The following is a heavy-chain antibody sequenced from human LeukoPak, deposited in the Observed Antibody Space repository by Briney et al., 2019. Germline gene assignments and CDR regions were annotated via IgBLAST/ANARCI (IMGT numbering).Heavy chain of an antibody. Sequence: SETLSLTCTVSGGSISSGDYYWSWIRQPPGKGLEWIGYIYYSGSTYYHPSLKSRVTISVDTSKNQFSLKLSSVTAADTAVYYGARGTVRGVMGLRGRGTLVTVSS. J-gene: IGHJ4*02. CDR3: ARGTVRGVMGL. CDR1: GGSISSGDYY. D-gene: IGHD3-10*01. V-gene: IGHV4-30-4*01. CDR2: IYYSGST.